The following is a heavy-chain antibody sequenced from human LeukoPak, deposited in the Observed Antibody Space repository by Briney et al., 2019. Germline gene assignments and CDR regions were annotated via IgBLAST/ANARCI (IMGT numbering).Heavy chain of an antibody. D-gene: IGHD6-19*01. CDR1: GGSISSTSSF. CDR2: IYWSGIT. J-gene: IGHJ2*01. CDR3: ARMSGVGFSSPSGDV. Sequence: PSETLSLTCTVSGGSISSTSSFWGWIRQPPGKGLEYIGSIYWSGITYYNPSLKSRLTISIDTSNNKFSLKLNSVTAADTAVYYCARMSGVGFSSPSGDVWGRGTLVTVSS. V-gene: IGHV4-39*07.